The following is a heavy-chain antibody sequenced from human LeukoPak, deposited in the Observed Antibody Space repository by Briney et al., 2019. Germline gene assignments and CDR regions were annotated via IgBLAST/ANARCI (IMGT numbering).Heavy chain of an antibody. V-gene: IGHV3-15*01. D-gene: IGHD3-10*01. Sequence: PGGSLRLSCAASGFTFNKACMSWVRLAPGKGLEWVGRIKNKGDGGTTDYAAPVKGRFTVSRDDSKSTLYLQMNSLKTEDTAVYYCTTSGTPFEYWGQGTLVTVSS. CDR2: IKNKGDGGTT. CDR1: GFTFNKAC. J-gene: IGHJ4*02. CDR3: TTSGTPFEY.